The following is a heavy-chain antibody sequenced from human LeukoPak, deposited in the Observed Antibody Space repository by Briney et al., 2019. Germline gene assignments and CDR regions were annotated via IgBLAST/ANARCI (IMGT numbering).Heavy chain of an antibody. J-gene: IGHJ3*02. V-gene: IGHV3-48*01. CDR2: ISSSSSTI. CDR3: AGVDPPAAAGMRSFYI. Sequence: GGSLRLSCAASGFTFSSYSMNWVRQAPGKGLEWVSYISSSSSTIYYADSVKGRFTISRDNAKNSLYLQMNSLRAEDTAVYYCAGVDPPAAAGMRSFYIWGQGTMVTVSS. CDR1: GFTFSSYS. D-gene: IGHD6-13*01.